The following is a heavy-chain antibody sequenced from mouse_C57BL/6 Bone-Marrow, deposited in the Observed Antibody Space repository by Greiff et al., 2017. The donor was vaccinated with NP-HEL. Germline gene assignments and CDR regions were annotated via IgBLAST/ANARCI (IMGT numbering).Heavy chain of an antibody. D-gene: IGHD2-4*01. CDR2: IYPGDGDT. CDR1: GYAFSSSW. J-gene: IGHJ1*03. V-gene: IGHV1-82*01. Sequence: QVQLQQSGPELVKPGASVKISCKASGYAFSSSWMNWVKQRPGKGLEWIGRIYPGDGDTNSNGSSKGKATLTADKASSTAYMQLSILASEDSAVYFCARSWYYDYSNWYFDVWGTGTTVTVSS. CDR3: ARSWYYDYSNWYFDV.